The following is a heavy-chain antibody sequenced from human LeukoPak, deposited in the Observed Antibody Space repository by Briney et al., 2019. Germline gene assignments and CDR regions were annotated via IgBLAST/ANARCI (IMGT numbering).Heavy chain of an antibody. V-gene: IGHV4-34*01. CDR1: GGFFSVYY. CDR3: ARGPFTVTSNLGSRYYYYGMDV. CDR2: INHTGSI. J-gene: IGHJ6*01. Sequence: PSQTLALTCAFYGGFFSVYYCSWIRQPPRKGLEFIGEINHTGSINYNPSLKSRVTISVDTSKNQFSLKLSSVTAADTAVYYCARGPFTVTSNLGSRYYYYGMDVWGQGTTVTVSS. D-gene: IGHD4-17*01.